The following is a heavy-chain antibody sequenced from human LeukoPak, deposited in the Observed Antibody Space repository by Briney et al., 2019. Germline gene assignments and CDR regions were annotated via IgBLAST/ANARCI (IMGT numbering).Heavy chain of an antibody. CDR3: ARDRGDIVVVPAGTPDY. J-gene: IGHJ4*02. V-gene: IGHV1-69*04. CDR1: GGTFSSYT. D-gene: IGHD2-2*01. Sequence: PSVKVSCKASGGTFSSYTISWVRQAPGQGLEWMGRIIPFLGIANYAQKFQGRVTITADKSTSTAYMELSSLRSEDTAVYYCARDRGDIVVVPAGTPDYWGQGTLVTVSS. CDR2: IIPFLGIA.